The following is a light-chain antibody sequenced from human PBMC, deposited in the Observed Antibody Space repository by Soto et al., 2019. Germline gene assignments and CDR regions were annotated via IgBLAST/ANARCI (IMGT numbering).Light chain of an antibody. CDR2: EVS. V-gene: IGLV2-8*01. CDR3: SSYAGSDNLGV. J-gene: IGLJ1*01. Sequence: QSALTQPPSASGSTGRSVTISCTGSSSDVGGYNYVSWYQQHPGKAPKLMIYEVSRRPSGVPDRFSGSKSGNTASLTVSGLQAEDEAHYYCSSYAGSDNLGVFGTGTKVTVL. CDR1: SSDVGGYNY.